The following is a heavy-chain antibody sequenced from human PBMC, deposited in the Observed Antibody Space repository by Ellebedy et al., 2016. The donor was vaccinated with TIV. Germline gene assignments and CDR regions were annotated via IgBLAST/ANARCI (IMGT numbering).Heavy chain of an antibody. V-gene: IGHV1-69*04. CDR3: ARGDEYGGNSLTAY. Sequence: ASVKVSCKASGGTFGTYAISWVRQAPAQGLEWMGRIIPILGMTNYAQKFQGRVTITADKSTTTSYMELSNLRFDDTDVYSCARGDEYGGNSLTAYWGQGTLVTVSS. J-gene: IGHJ4*02. CDR2: IIPILGMT. CDR1: GGTFGTYA. D-gene: IGHD4-23*01.